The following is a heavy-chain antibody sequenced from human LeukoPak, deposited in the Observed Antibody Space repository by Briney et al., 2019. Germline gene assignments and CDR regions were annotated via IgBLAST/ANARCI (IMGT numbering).Heavy chain of an antibody. CDR3: ARATLKLDY. Sequence: GGSLRLSCAASGFTFSSYWMSWVRQAPGKGLERVANIKQDGSDKYYVDSVKGRFTISRDNAKNSLYLQMNSLRVEDTAVYYCARATLKLDYWGQGTLVTVSS. J-gene: IGHJ4*02. V-gene: IGHV3-7*01. CDR2: IKQDGSDK. CDR1: GFTFSSYW.